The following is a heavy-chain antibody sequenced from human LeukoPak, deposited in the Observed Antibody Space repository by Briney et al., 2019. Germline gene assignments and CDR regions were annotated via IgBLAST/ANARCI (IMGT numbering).Heavy chain of an antibody. J-gene: IGHJ4*02. CDR2: IYYSGST. V-gene: IGHV4-59*08. CDR1: GGSISGYY. D-gene: IGHD3-3*01. Sequence: SETLSLTCAVSGGSISGYYWSWIRQPPGKGLEWIGHIYYSGSTNYNPSLKSRVTISVDTSKNQFSLKLSSVTAADTAVYYCARHWSGRYPFTFDYWGQGTLVTVSS. CDR3: ARHWSGRYPFTFDY.